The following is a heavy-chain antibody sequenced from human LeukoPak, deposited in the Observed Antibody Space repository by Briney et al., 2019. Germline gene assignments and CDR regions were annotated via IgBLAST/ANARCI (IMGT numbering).Heavy chain of an antibody. CDR2: INWNGGST. CDR1: GFTFSSYS. Sequence: GGSLRLSCAASGFTFSSYSMSWVRQAPGKGLEWVSGINWNGGSTGYADSVKGRFTISRDNAKNSLYLQMNSLRAEDTALYYCARASRHYYDSSGYYVVADFDYWGQGTLVTVSS. CDR3: ARASRHYYDSSGYYVVADFDY. V-gene: IGHV3-20*04. J-gene: IGHJ4*02. D-gene: IGHD3-22*01.